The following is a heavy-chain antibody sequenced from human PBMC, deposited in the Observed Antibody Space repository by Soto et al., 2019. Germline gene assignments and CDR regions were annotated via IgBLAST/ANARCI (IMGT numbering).Heavy chain of an antibody. Sequence: PSETLSLTCTVSGGSISSGDYYWSWIRQPPGKGLEWIGYIYYSGSTYYNPSLKSRVTISVDTSKNQFSLKLSSVTAADTAVYYCARGEGYCISTSCYTSHGMDVWGQGTTVT. V-gene: IGHV4-30-4*01. D-gene: IGHD2-2*02. CDR3: ARGEGYCISTSCYTSHGMDV. J-gene: IGHJ6*02. CDR1: GGSISSGDYY. CDR2: IYYSGST.